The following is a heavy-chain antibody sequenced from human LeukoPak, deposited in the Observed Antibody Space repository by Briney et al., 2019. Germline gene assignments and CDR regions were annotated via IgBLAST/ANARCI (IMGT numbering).Heavy chain of an antibody. CDR3: ARRGGGSTGGFYFDY. CDR1: VFSFTNYW. Sequence: GESLKISCKASVFSFTNYWIAWVRQTPGQGLEWMGSIYPGDSDTRYNPSFQGQVTISADKSIKTAYLQWSSLKASDTAIYYCARRGGGSTGGFYFDYWGQGSLVTVSS. J-gene: IGHJ4*02. V-gene: IGHV5-51*01. D-gene: IGHD1-1*01. CDR2: IYPGDSDT.